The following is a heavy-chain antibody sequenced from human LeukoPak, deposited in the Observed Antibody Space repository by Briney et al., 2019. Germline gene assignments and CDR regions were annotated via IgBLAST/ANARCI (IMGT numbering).Heavy chain of an antibody. CDR2: IGSDNKP. CDR1: RFTFSAYA. J-gene: IGHJ6*02. D-gene: IGHD3-10*02. CDR3: ARDLDYYVAMDV. V-gene: IGHV3-23*01. Sequence: GQSLRLSWEVSRFTFSAYATTWVRHPPGKGLEWVSSIGSDNKPHYSESVKGRFAISRDNSKSMLFIQLNSVRAEDTALYYCARDLDYYVAMDVWGQGTTVTVSS.